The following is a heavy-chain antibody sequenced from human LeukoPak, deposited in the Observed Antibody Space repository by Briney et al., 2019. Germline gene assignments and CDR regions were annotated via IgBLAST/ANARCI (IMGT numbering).Heavy chain of an antibody. Sequence: GGSLRLSCAASGFTFSSYWMSWVRQAPGKGLEWVANIKQDGSEEYYVDSVKGRFTISRDNAKNSLYLQMNSLRAEDTAVYYCARLITMIVLDYWGQGTLVTVSS. D-gene: IGHD3-22*01. CDR1: GFTFSSYW. CDR2: IKQDGSEE. V-gene: IGHV3-7*01. CDR3: ARLITMIVLDY. J-gene: IGHJ4*02.